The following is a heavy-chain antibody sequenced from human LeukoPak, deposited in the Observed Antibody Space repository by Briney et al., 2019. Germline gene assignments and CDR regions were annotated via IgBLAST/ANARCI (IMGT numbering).Heavy chain of an antibody. CDR3: AKGGSLYALYYFDY. J-gene: IGHJ4*02. D-gene: IGHD3-16*01. V-gene: IGHV3-30*02. CDR1: GFTISSYG. Sequence: GGSLRLSCAASGFTISSYGMHWVRQAPGKGLEWEAFIRYDGSNKYYADSVKGRFTISRDNSKNTLYLQMNSLRAEDTAVYYCAKGGSLYALYYFDYWGQGTLVTVSS. CDR2: IRYDGSNK.